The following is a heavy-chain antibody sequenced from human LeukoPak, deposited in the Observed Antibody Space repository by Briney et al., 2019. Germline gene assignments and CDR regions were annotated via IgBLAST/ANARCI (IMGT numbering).Heavy chain of an antibody. CDR1: GGTFSSYA. CDR2: IIPIFGTA. CDR3: ATALGVLYGMDV. Sequence: ASVKVSCKASGGTFSSYAISWVRQAPGQGLEWMGGIIPIFGTANYAQKFQGRVTMTEDTSTDTAYMELSSLRSEDTAVYYCATALGVLYGMDVWGQGTTVTVSS. J-gene: IGHJ6*02. V-gene: IGHV1-69*06. D-gene: IGHD2/OR15-2a*01.